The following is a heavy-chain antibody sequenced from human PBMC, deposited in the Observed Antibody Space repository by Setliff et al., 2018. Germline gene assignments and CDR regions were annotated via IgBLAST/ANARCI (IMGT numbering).Heavy chain of an antibody. V-gene: IGHV3-30*04. CDR1: RFTFSGSS. CDR2: ISFDGSNK. CDR3: ACPDILTGLYDH. J-gene: IGHJ4*02. D-gene: IGHD3-9*01. Sequence: PGGSLRLSCAASRFTFSGSSMHWVRQAPGKGLEWVAVISFDGSNKYYADSVKGRFTISRDNAKNSLYLQMNSLRAEDTAVYYCACPDILTGLYDHWGQGTLVTVPQ.